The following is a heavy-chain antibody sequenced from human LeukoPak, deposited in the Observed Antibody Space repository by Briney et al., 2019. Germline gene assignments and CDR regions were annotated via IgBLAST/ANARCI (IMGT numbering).Heavy chain of an antibody. CDR3: ARGQRGYSGYGHYYFDY. D-gene: IGHD5-12*01. CDR2: ISSNGGST. V-gene: IGHV3-64*01. J-gene: IGHJ4*02. Sequence: GGSLRLSCAASGFTFSSYAMHWVRQAPGKGLEYVSAISSNGGSTYYANSVKGRFTISRDNSKDTLYLQMGSLRAEDMAVYYCARGQRGYSGYGHYYFDYWGQGTLVTVSS. CDR1: GFTFSSYA.